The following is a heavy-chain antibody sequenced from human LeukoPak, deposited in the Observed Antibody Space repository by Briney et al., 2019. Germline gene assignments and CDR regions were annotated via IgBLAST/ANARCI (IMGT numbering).Heavy chain of an antibody. CDR3: ARADYASAYYFFDY. J-gene: IGHJ4*02. CDR2: ISADSGNT. CDR1: GFTFTPYG. Sequence: ASVKVSCKASGFTFTPYGSAWVRQAPGQGLEWMGWISADSGNTKYSQRLQGRVTMTTDTSTTTVYMDLRSLRSDDTAVYYCARADYASAYYFFDYWGQGTLVTVSS. V-gene: IGHV1-18*01. D-gene: IGHD2-2*01.